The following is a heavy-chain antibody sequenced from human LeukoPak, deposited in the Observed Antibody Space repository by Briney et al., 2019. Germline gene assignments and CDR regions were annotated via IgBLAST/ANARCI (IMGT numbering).Heavy chain of an antibody. D-gene: IGHD5-12*01. CDR3: AQDIPKEQVPGLGPGS. J-gene: IGHJ5*02. V-gene: IGHV3-7*01. Sequence: GGSLRLSCTASGFTFSSYWMSWVRQAPGKGLEWVANIKQDGSEKYYVDSVKGRFTISRDSSKNTVYLQMNSLTTDDTAVYFCAQDIPKEQVPGLGPGSWGQGTLVTVSS. CDR2: IKQDGSEK. CDR1: GFTFSSYW.